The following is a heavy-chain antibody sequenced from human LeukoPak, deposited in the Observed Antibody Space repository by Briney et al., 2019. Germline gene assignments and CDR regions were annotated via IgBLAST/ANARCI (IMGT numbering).Heavy chain of an antibody. V-gene: IGHV3-33*01. J-gene: IGHJ4*02. CDR2: IWYDGTNK. D-gene: IGHD5-18*01. CDR3: ARDQRGFSYSKYYFDY. CDR1: GFSFSSYG. Sequence: PGGSLRLSCAASGFSFSSYGMHWVRQATGKGLEWVAVIWYDGTNKYYADSVKGRFTISRDNSKNTLYLQMNSLRADDTAVYYCARDQRGFSYSKYYFDYWGPGTLVTVSS.